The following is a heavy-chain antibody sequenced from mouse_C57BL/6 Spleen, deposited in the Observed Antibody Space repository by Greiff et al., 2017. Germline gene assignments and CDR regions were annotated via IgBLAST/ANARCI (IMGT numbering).Heavy chain of an antibody. V-gene: IGHV1-20*01. CDR2: INPYNGDT. CDR3: ARDDYEGIWFAY. J-gene: IGHJ3*01. D-gene: IGHD2-4*01. Sequence: EVKLVESGPELVKPGDSVKISCKASGYSFTGYFMNWVMQSHGKSLEWIGRINPYNGDTFYNQKFKGKATLTVDKSSSTAHMELRSLTSEDSAVYYCARDDYEGIWFAYWGQGTLVTVSA. CDR1: GYSFTGYF.